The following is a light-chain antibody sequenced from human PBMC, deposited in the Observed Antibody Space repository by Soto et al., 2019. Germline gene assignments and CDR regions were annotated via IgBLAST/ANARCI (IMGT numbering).Light chain of an antibody. Sequence: DIVLTQSPDSLAVSVGERATINCKSNQSLLFSSNNKDYLAWYQQKTGQPPKLLIYWASSRQSGVPDRFSGSGSGTDFTLTISSPRSEDVAAYYCQQYYSTPLTFGGGTKVEIK. CDR2: WAS. V-gene: IGKV4-1*01. J-gene: IGKJ4*01. CDR3: QQYYSTPLT. CDR1: QSLLFSSNNKDY.